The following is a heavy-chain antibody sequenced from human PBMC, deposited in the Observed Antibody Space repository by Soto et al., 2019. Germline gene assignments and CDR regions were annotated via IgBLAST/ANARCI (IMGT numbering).Heavy chain of an antibody. CDR2: IIPIFGTA. V-gene: IGHV1-69*01. Sequence: QVQLVQSGAEVKKPGSSVKVSCKASGGTFSSYAISWVRQAPGQGLEWMGGIIPIFGTANYAQKFQGRVTITADESTSTAYMELSSLRSEVTAVYYCARDRGIAADTTRAFDIWGQGTMVTVSS. CDR1: GGTFSSYA. J-gene: IGHJ3*02. CDR3: ARDRGIAADTTRAFDI. D-gene: IGHD6-13*01.